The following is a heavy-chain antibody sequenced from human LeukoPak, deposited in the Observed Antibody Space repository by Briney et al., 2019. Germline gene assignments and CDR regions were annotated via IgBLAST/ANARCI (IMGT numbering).Heavy chain of an antibody. CDR2: IYYSGST. J-gene: IGHJ4*02. D-gene: IGHD3-10*01. V-gene: IGHV4-30-4*01. Sequence: SETLSLTCTVSGGSISSGDYYWSWIRQPPGKGLEWIGYIYYSGSTYYNPSLKCRVTISVDTSKNQFSLKLSSVTAADTAVYYCAGGVPMVRGVTYFDYWGQGTLVTVSS. CDR1: GGSISSGDYY. CDR3: AGGVPMVRGVTYFDY.